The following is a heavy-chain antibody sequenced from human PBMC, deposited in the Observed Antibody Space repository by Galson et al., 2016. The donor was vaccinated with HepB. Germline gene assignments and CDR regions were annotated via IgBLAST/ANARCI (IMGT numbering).Heavy chain of an antibody. V-gene: IGHV3-7*03. J-gene: IGHJ1*01. Sequence: SLRLSCAASGFIFNSYWMNWVRQAPGKGLEWVAIIKQDGSEVYYADSVNGRFTISRDNARDSLFLHMNNVRVEDTAVYSCAGGNGWLIQGWGQGTLVTVSS. D-gene: IGHD6-19*01. CDR2: IKQDGSEV. CDR1: GFIFNSYW. CDR3: AGGNGWLIQG.